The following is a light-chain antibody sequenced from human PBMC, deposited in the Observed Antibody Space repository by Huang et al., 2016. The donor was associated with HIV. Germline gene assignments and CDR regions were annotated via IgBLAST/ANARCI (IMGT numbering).Light chain of an antibody. Sequence: DIQMTQSPSSLSASVGDRVTITCRTSEGISTYLNWYQQKPGKAPKLLIYSASRLQSGVPSRFIGSGSGTHFTLTISSLQPEDFATYYCQQSYITPRTCGQGTKLDIK. J-gene: IGKJ2*01. V-gene: IGKV1-39*01. CDR3: QQSYITPRT. CDR1: EGISTY. CDR2: SAS.